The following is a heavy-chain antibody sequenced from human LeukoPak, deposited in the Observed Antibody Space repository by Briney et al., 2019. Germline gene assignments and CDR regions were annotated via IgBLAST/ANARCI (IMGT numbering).Heavy chain of an antibody. CDR3: AKGPGDAFDI. Sequence: GGSLRLSCAASGFTFSSYGMHWVRQAPGKGLEWVAVISYDGSNKYYADSVKGRFTISRDNSKNTLYLQMNSLRAEDTAVYYCAKGPGDAFDIWGQGTMVTVSS. V-gene: IGHV3-30*18. CDR1: GFTFSSYG. CDR2: ISYDGSNK. J-gene: IGHJ3*02.